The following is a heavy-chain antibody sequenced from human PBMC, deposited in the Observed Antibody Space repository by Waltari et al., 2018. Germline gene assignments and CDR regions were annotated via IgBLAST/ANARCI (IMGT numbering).Heavy chain of an antibody. J-gene: IGHJ6*02. D-gene: IGHD6-6*01. CDR1: GYTFTSYA. Sequence: QVQLVQSGSELKKPGASVKVSCKASGYTFTSYAMTWVRQAPGQGLEWMGWINTNTGNPTYAQGFTGRFVCSLDTSVSTAYLQISSLKAEDTAVYYCARDYASIAARRSYYYYGMDVWGQGTTVTVSS. CDR3: ARDYASIAARRSYYYYGMDV. CDR2: INTNTGNP. V-gene: IGHV7-4-1*02.